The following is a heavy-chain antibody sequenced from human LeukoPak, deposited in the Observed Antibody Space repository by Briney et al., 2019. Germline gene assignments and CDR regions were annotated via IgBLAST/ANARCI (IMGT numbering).Heavy chain of an antibody. D-gene: IGHD6-19*01. J-gene: IGHJ4*02. CDR1: GYSFTNYW. CDR2: IYPSDSDT. CDR3: GRREGGWYIDY. V-gene: IGHV5-51*01. Sequence: GESLKISCKGSGYSFTNYWIGWVRQMPGKGLEWMGIIYPSDSDTRYSPSFQGQVTISSDKSISPPYLQWSSLQAPDTAPHYRGRREGGWYIDYWGQGALVTVSS.